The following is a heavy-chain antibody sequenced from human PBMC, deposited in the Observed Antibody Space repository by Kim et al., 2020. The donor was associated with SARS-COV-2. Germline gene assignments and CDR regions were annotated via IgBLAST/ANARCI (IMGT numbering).Heavy chain of an antibody. D-gene: IGHD3-22*01. CDR3: ARGGDHYYDSSGLPDY. V-gene: IGHV4-59*01. CDR1: GGSISSYY. J-gene: IGHJ4*02. Sequence: SETLSLTCTVSGGSISSYYWSWIRQPPGKGLEWIGYIYYSGSTNYNPSLKSRVTISVDTSKNQFSLKLSSVTAADTAVYYCARGGDHYYDSSGLPDYWGQGTLVTVSS. CDR2: IYYSGST.